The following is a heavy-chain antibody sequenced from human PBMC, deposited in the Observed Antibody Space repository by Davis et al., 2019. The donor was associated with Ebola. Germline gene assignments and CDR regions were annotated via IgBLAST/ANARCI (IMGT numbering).Heavy chain of an antibody. CDR2: ISVRSIT. D-gene: IGHD4-17*01. CDR3: AKVHPPTTVTTGWFDP. Sequence: PGRSLRLSCAASGFIFSSYAMSWVRQVPGKGLEWVSSISVRSITYHADSVKGRFTISRDNSKNTLYLQMNSLRAEDTAVYYCAKVHPPTTVTTGWFDPWGQGTLVTVSS. CDR1: GFIFSSYA. J-gene: IGHJ5*02. V-gene: IGHV3-23*01.